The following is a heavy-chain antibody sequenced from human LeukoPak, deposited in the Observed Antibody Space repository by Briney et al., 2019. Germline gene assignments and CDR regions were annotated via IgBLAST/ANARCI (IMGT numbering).Heavy chain of an antibody. Sequence: PSETLSLTCTVSGGCVSSYFGSWIRQPPGKGLEWIGYIYSSGSINYNPSLKSRVTISVDTSKNQFSLKLTSVTAADTAVYYCAREGGSSSWYDYWGQGTLVTVSS. CDR1: GGCVSSYF. CDR2: IYSSGSI. CDR3: AREGGSSSWYDY. V-gene: IGHV4-59*02. J-gene: IGHJ4*02. D-gene: IGHD6-13*01.